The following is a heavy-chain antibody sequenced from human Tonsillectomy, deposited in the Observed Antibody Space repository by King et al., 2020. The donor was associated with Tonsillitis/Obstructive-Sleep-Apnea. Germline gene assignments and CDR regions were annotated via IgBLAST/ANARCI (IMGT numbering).Heavy chain of an antibody. J-gene: IGHJ5*02. Sequence: VQLVESGAEVKKPGASVKVSCKASGYTFTSYGISWVRQAPGQGLEWMGWISAYNGNTNYAQKLQGRVTMTTDTSTSTAYMELRSLRSDDTAVYYCAREKGYCSGGSCYGRANWFDPWGQGTLVTVSS. CDR3: AREKGYCSGGSCYGRANWFDP. D-gene: IGHD2-15*01. CDR1: GYTFTSYG. CDR2: ISAYNGNT. V-gene: IGHV1-18*01.